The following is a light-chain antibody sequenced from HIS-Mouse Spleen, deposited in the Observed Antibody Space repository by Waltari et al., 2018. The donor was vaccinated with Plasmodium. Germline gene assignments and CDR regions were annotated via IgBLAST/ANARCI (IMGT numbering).Light chain of an antibody. CDR1: QSVSSN. Sequence: IVLTQPPAPLSVSPGASAPLSCRASQSVSSNLAWYQQKPGQAPRLLIYGASTRATGIPARFSGSGSGTEFTLTISSLQSEDFAVYYCQQYNNWSFTFGPGTKVDIK. V-gene: IGKV3-15*01. CDR3: QQYNNWSFT. CDR2: GAS. J-gene: IGKJ3*01.